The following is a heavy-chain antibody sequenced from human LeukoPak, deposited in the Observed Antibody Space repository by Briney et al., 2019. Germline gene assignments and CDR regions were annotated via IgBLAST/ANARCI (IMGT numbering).Heavy chain of an antibody. CDR1: GGSISSYY. J-gene: IGHJ4*02. CDR2: IYYSGST. D-gene: IGHD3-22*01. CDR3: ARRTYFYDSSGYYFDC. V-gene: IGHV4-59*01. Sequence: PSETLSLTCTVSGGSISSYYWSWIRQPPGKGLECIGYIYYSGSTNYNPSLKSRATITVDTSKNQFSLKLSSVTAADTAVYYCARRTYFYDSSGYYFDCWGQGTLVTVSS.